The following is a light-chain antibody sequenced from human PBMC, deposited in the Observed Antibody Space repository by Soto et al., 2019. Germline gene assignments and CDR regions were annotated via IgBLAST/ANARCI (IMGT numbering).Light chain of an antibody. CDR1: TSDVAGYNY. CDR2: DVS. V-gene: IGLV2-8*01. J-gene: IGLJ1*01. CDR3: SSYPLV. Sequence: QSALTQPPSASGSPGQSVTISCTGTTSDVAGYNYVSWYQHHPGKAPKLVIYDVSKRPSGVPDRFSVSKSGNTASLTVAGLQAEDEADYYCSSYPLVFGTGTKLTVL.